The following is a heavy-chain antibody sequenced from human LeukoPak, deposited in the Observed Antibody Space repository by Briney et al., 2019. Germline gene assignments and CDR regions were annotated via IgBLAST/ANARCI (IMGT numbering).Heavy chain of an antibody. V-gene: IGHV4-59*08. CDR1: GGSISRYY. CDR3: ARHSNALSHYMDV. Sequence: SETLSLTCTVSGGSISRYYWSWIRQPPGKGLEWIGYIYYTGSTNYNPSLKSRVTISVDTSKNQFSLKVSSVTAADTAVYYCARHSNALSHYMDVWGKGTTVTVSS. CDR2: IYYTGST. D-gene: IGHD3-3*02. J-gene: IGHJ6*03.